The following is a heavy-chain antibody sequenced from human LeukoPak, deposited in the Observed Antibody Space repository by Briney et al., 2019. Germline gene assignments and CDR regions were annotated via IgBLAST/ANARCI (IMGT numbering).Heavy chain of an antibody. D-gene: IGHD5-24*01. Sequence: PSQTLSLTCTVSGGSISSGDYYWSWIRQPPGKGLEWIGYIYYSGSTYYNPSLKSRVTISVDTSKNQFSLKLSSVTAADTAVYYCASVIEMATITFDYWGQGTLVTVSS. CDR1: GGSISSGDYY. V-gene: IGHV4-30-4*01. CDR3: ASVIEMATITFDY. CDR2: IYYSGST. J-gene: IGHJ4*02.